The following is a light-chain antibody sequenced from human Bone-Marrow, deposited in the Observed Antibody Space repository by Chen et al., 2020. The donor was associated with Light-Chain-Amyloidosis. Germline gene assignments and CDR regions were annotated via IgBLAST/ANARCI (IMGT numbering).Light chain of an antibody. CDR2: EDD. Sequence: NFMLPQPHAVSESPGKAVIISCTRSSGRIATNSVQWYQQRPGGSPTTVIYEDDQRPSGVPDRFSGSIDRSSNSASLTISGLKTEDEADYYCQSYQGSSQGVFGGGTKLTVL. V-gene: IGLV6-57*01. J-gene: IGLJ3*02. CDR1: SGRIATNS. CDR3: QSYQGSSQGV.